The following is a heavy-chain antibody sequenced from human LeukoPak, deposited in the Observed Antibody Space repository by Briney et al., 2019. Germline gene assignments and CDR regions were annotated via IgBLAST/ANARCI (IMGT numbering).Heavy chain of an antibody. V-gene: IGHV4-39*01. CDR1: GGSISSSSYY. Sequence: SETLSLTCTVSGGSISSSSYYWGWIRQPPGKGLEWIGSIYYNGSTYYNPSLKSRVTISVDTSKNQFSLKLSSVTAADTAVYYCARHHPSSGWYRGRWFDPWGQGTLVTVSS. D-gene: IGHD6-19*01. J-gene: IGHJ5*02. CDR2: IYYNGST. CDR3: ARHHPSSGWYRGRWFDP.